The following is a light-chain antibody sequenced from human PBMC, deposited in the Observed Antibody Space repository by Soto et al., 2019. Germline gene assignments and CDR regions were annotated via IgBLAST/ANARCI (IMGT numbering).Light chain of an antibody. V-gene: IGKV1-5*01. CDR1: QSISNW. Sequence: DIQLTNSLFTLPAYVGERVTLTCRASQSISNWLAWYQQKPGTAPKVLIYHASNLQSGVPSRFSGSGSGTEFTLTISSLQPDDFATYYCQQYNSYSFGQGAIVDIK. J-gene: IGKJ1*01. CDR2: HAS. CDR3: QQYNSYS.